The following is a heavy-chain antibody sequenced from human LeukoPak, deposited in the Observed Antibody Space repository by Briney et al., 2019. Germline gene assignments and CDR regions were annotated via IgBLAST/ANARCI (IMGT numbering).Heavy chain of an antibody. V-gene: IGHV1-2*02. CDR2: INPDSGGT. D-gene: IGHD2-2*01. Sequence: ASVKVSCKASGYTFTGYYMHWVRQAPGQGLEWMGWINPDSGGTDYAQNFQGRVTMTRDTSISTAYMELSRLTFDDTAVYYCARLYCSSTSCSWADGMDVWGQGTTVTVSS. CDR3: ARLYCSSTSCSWADGMDV. J-gene: IGHJ6*02. CDR1: GYTFTGYY.